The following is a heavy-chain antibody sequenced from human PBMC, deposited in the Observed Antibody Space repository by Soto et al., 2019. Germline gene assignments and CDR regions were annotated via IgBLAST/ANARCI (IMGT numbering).Heavy chain of an antibody. V-gene: IGHV4-34*01. Sequence: SETLSLTCAVYGGSFSGYYWSWIRQPPGKGLEWIGEINHSGSTNYNPSLKSRVTISVDTSKNQFSLKLSSVTAADTAVYYCARGGGGNGVCYTWCYYYYGMDVWGQGTTVTVSS. CDR3: ARGGGGNGVCYTWCYYYYGMDV. CDR1: GGSFSGYY. J-gene: IGHJ6*02. D-gene: IGHD2-8*01. CDR2: INHSGST.